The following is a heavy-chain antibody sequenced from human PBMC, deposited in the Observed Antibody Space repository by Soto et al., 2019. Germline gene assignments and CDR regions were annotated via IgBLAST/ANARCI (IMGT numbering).Heavy chain of an antibody. CDR1: GFTFSTYT. D-gene: IGHD1-20*01. Sequence: EVQLVESGGGLVKPGGSLRLSCAASGFTFSTYTMNWVRQAPGKGLEWVSSIDTSTTYLVYADSVTGRFTISRDNAKNSISLQMNIMRVEDMAVYYCARETGSDSWNDGLMDVWGQGTTVTVSS. CDR3: ARETGSDSWNDGLMDV. CDR2: IDTSTTYL. J-gene: IGHJ6*02. V-gene: IGHV3-21*01.